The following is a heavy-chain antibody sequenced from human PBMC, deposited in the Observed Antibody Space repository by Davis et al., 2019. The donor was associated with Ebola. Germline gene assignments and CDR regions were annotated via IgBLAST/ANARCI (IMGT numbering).Heavy chain of an antibody. V-gene: IGHV1-69*13. J-gene: IGHJ4*02. Sequence: SVKVSCKASGYTFTSYGISWVRQAPGQGLEWMGGIIPIFGTTNYAQKFQGRVTITADESTSTAYMELSSLRSEDTAVYYCARWIIAAAGELHYWGQGTLVTVSS. CDR2: IIPIFGTT. D-gene: IGHD6-13*01. CDR3: ARWIIAAAGELHY. CDR1: GYTFTSYG.